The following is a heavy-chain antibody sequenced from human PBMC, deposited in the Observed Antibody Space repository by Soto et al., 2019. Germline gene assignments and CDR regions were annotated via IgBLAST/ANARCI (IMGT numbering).Heavy chain of an antibody. V-gene: IGHV5-51*01. J-gene: IGHJ3*02. CDR2: IYPGDSDT. CDR3: ARVPSSLWFGDRYNKQHAFDI. CDR1: GYSFTSYW. D-gene: IGHD3-10*01. Sequence: PGESLKISCKGSGYSFTSYWIGWVRQMPGKGLEWMGIIYPGDSDTRYSPSFQGQVTISADKSISTAYLQWSSLKASDTAMYYCARVPSSLWFGDRYNKQHAFDIWGQGTMVTVSS.